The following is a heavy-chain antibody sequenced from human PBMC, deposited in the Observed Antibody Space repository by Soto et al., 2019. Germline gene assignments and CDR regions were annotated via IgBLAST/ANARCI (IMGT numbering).Heavy chain of an antibody. J-gene: IGHJ5*02. CDR3: ARLGAYHHIAARGS. CDR1: GGSITTYY. D-gene: IGHD6-6*01. V-gene: IGHV4-59*12. CDR2: IYYSGST. Sequence: TSETLSLTCTVSGGSITTYYWSWIRQPPGKGLEWIGDIYYSGSTSYNPSLKSRVTISVDTSKNQFSLKLSSVTAADTAVYYCARLGAYHHIAARGSWGQGTLVTVSS.